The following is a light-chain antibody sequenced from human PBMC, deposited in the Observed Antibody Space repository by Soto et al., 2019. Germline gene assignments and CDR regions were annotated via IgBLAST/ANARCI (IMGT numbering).Light chain of an antibody. J-gene: IGKJ1*01. Sequence: SSRLAWYQQKPGQAPRLLIYGASSRATGIPDRFSGSGSGTDFTLTISRLEPEDFAVYYCQQYGSSPRTFGQGTKVDNK. CDR2: GAS. V-gene: IGKV3-20*01. CDR1: SSR. CDR3: QQYGSSPRT.